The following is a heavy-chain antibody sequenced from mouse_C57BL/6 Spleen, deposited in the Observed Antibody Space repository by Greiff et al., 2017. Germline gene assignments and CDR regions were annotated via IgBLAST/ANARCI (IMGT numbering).Heavy chain of an antibody. CDR1: GYAFSSSW. V-gene: IGHV1-82*01. D-gene: IGHD1-1*01. Sequence: QVQLKESGPELVKPGASVKISCKASGYAFSSSWMNWVKQRPGKGLEWIGRIYPGDGDTNYNGKFKGKATLTADKSSSTAYMQLSSLTSEDSAVYFCARPSYYGSSTRYFDYWGQGTTLTVSS. J-gene: IGHJ2*01. CDR2: IYPGDGDT. CDR3: ARPSYYGSSTRYFDY.